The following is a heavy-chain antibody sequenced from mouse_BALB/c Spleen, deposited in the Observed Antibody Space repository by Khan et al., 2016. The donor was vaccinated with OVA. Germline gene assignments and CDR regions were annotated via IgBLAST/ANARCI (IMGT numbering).Heavy chain of an antibody. CDR1: GFTFSDYY. Sequence: EVELVESGGSLVKPGGSLKLSCEASGFTFSDYYMYWVRQTPEKRLEWVATISDGGSYTYYPDSVEGRFTISRDDVKNNLYLRMNSLKSEDTAMYYCTRGYYGDPFAYWGQGTLVTVSA. J-gene: IGHJ3*01. V-gene: IGHV5-4*02. CDR2: ISDGGSYT. D-gene: IGHD2-13*01. CDR3: TRGYYGDPFAY.